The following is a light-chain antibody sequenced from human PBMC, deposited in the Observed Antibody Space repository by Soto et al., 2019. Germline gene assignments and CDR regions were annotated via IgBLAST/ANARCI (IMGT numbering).Light chain of an antibody. V-gene: IGKV3-11*01. CDR2: DAS. J-gene: IGKJ1*01. CDR1: QSVSSY. Sequence: EIVLTQSPATLSLSPGERATLSCRASQSVSSYLAWHQQKPGQAPRLLIYDASNRATGIPARFSGSGSGTDFTLTISSLEPEDFAVYYCQQRSNWPRWTFGQGTKVDIK. CDR3: QQRSNWPRWT.